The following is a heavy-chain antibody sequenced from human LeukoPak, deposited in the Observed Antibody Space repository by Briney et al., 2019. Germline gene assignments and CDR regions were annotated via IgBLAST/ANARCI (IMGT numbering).Heavy chain of an antibody. J-gene: IGHJ5*02. Sequence: PSETLSLTCTVSGGSISSYYWSWIRQPPGKGLEWIGYIYYSGSTNYNPSLKSRVTISVDTSKSQFSLKLSSVTAADTAVYYCARDIAAAGTLGDWFDPWGQGTLVTVSS. D-gene: IGHD6-13*01. CDR3: ARDIAAAGTLGDWFDP. V-gene: IGHV4-59*01. CDR1: GGSISSYY. CDR2: IYYSGST.